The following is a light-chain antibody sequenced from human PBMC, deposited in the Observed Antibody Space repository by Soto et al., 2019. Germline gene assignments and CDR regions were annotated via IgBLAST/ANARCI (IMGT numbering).Light chain of an antibody. J-gene: IGKJ5*01. Sequence: LTQSSAILSLSPGERATLSCTASQSVDTYIAWYQQRPGQPPRLLIHDTSHRASGVPARFRGSGSGTDFTLTITSLEPEDFAVYFCQQRRNWISFGPGTRLE. V-gene: IGKV3-11*01. CDR1: QSVDTY. CDR3: QQRRNWIS. CDR2: DTS.